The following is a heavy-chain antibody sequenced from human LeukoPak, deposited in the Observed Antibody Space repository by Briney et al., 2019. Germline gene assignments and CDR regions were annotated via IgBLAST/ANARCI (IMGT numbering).Heavy chain of an antibody. J-gene: IGHJ3*02. D-gene: IGHD5-24*01. CDR2: ISSSSSYI. CDR1: GFTFSSYS. V-gene: IGHV3-21*01. Sequence: GGSLRLSCAASGFTFSSYSMNWVRQAPGKGLEWVSSISSSSSYIYYADSVKGRFTISRDNAKNSLYLQMNSLRAEDTAVYYCARDRDGYNGGDAFDIWGQGTMVTVSS. CDR3: ARDRDGYNGGDAFDI.